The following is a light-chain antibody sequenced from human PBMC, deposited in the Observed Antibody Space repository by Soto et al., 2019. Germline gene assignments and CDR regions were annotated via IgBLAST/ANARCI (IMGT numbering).Light chain of an antibody. J-gene: IGKJ1*01. CDR2: AAS. Sequence: DIQMTQSPSTLSASVGDRVTITCRASQSISSWLAWYQQKPGKAPKLLIYAASSLESGVPSRFSGSGSGTEFTLTISSLQPDDFATYYCQQYNSYPLFGQGTKVDIK. CDR3: QQYNSYPL. CDR1: QSISSW. V-gene: IGKV1-5*01.